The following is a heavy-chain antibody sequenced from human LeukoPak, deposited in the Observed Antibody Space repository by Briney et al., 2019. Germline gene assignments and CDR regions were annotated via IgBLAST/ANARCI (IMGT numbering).Heavy chain of an antibody. Sequence: ASVKVSCKASGYTFTSYGISWVRQAPGQGLEWMGWISAYNGNTNYAQKLQGRVTMTRDTSISTAYMELSRLRSDDTAVYYCARVGYDFWSGYYTWFDPWGQGTLVTASS. D-gene: IGHD3-3*01. CDR1: GYTFTSYG. CDR3: ARVGYDFWSGYYTWFDP. V-gene: IGHV1-18*01. J-gene: IGHJ5*02. CDR2: ISAYNGNT.